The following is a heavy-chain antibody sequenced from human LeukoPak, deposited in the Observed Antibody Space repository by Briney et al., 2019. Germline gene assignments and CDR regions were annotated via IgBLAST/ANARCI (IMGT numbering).Heavy chain of an antibody. CDR1: GYTFTSYA. V-gene: IGHV1-3*01. CDR2: INAGNGNT. J-gene: IGHJ4*02. Sequence: ASVKVSCKASGYTFTSYAMHWVRQAPGQRLEWMGWINAGNGNTKYSQKFQGRVTITRDTSASTAYMELSSLRSEDTAVYYCARGDCSGGSCLAFDYWGQGTLVTVSS. D-gene: IGHD2-15*01. CDR3: ARGDCSGGSCLAFDY.